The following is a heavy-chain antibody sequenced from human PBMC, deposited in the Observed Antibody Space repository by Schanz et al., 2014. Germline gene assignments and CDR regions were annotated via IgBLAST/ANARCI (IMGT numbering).Heavy chain of an antibody. D-gene: IGHD6-13*01. V-gene: IGHV1-46*02. CDR2: INPSGGST. CDR1: GYTFNNHG. J-gene: IGHJ4*02. CDR3: ARDGEAAAGCDY. Sequence: QVQLVQSGAEVMKPGASATVSCKASGYTFNNHGISWVRQAPGQGLEWMGIINPSGGSTSYAQKFQGRVTMTRDTSTSTVYMELSSLRSEDTAVYYCARDGEAAAGCDYWGQGTLVTVSS.